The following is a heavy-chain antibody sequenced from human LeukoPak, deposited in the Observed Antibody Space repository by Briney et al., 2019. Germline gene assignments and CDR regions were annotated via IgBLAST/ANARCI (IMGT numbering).Heavy chain of an antibody. V-gene: IGHV3-23*01. Sequence: TGGSLRLSCAASGFTFSSYGMSWVRQAPGKGLEWVSAISGSGGSTYYADSVKGRFTISRDNSKNTLYLQMNSLRAEDTAVYYCAKDPGGSSGYPDAFDIWGQGTMVTVSS. CDR1: GFTFSSYG. CDR3: AKDPGGSSGYPDAFDI. D-gene: IGHD3-22*01. CDR2: ISGSGGST. J-gene: IGHJ3*02.